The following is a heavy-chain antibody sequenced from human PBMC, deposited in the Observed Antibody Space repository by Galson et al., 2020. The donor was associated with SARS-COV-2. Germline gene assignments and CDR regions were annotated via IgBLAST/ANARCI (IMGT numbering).Heavy chain of an antibody. Sequence: GGSLRLSCAASGFTFDDYAMHWVRQAPGKGLEWVSGISWNSGSIGYADSVKGRFTISRDNAKNSLYVQMNSLRAEDTALYYCAKGMTYYYDSSGYHFDYWGQGTLVTVSS. J-gene: IGHJ4*02. CDR3: AKGMTYYYDSSGYHFDY. CDR1: GFTFDDYA. D-gene: IGHD3-22*01. CDR2: ISWNSGSI. V-gene: IGHV3-9*01.